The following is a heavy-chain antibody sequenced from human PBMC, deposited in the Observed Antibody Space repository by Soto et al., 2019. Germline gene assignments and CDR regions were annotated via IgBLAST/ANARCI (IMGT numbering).Heavy chain of an antibody. V-gene: IGHV4-4*02. J-gene: IGHJ3*02. CDR1: NASISSRKW. D-gene: IGHD3-10*01. CDR2: IYHSGSI. Sequence: SETLSLTCTVSNASISSRKWWTWVRQTPGKGLEWIGEIYHSGSINHNPSLKSRVTMSVDKPKNQFSLKVTSVTAADTGVYYCASKFGELLADAFDIWGQGTVVTVSS. CDR3: ASKFGELLADAFDI.